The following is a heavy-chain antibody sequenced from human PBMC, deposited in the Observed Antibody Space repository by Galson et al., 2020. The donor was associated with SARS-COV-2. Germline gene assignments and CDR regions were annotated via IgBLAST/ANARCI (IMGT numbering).Heavy chain of an antibody. CDR2: IYYSGDT. CDR3: ARDDPNIVGGHGENFDY. Sequence: SETLSLTCTVSGASISSRVYYWGWIRQPPGKGLEWIGSIYYSGDTYYNPSLKTRVTMSVDTSKNQFSLKMISVTAADTAVYFCARDDPNIVGGHGENFDYWGQGTLVTVSS. V-gene: IGHV4-39*07. J-gene: IGHJ4*02. D-gene: IGHD1-26*01. CDR1: GASISSRVYY.